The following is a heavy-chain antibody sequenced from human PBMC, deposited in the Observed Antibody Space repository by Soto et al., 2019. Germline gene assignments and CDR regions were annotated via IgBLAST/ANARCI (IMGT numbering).Heavy chain of an antibody. Sequence: QVQLVESGGGVVQPGRSLRLSCAASGFTFSSYAMHWVRQAPGQGLEWVAVISYDGSNKYYADSVKGRFTISRDNSKNTLYLQMNSLRADDTAVYYCARNPLELDYFDYWGQGTLVTVSS. V-gene: IGHV3-30-3*01. CDR1: GFTFSSYA. CDR3: ARNPLELDYFDY. CDR2: ISYDGSNK. D-gene: IGHD1-7*01. J-gene: IGHJ4*02.